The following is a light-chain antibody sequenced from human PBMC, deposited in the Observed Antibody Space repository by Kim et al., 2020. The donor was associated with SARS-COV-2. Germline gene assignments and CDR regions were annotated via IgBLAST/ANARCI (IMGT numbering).Light chain of an antibody. V-gene: IGLV2-8*01. CDR3: SSYAAISNFV. CDR2: EVS. CDR1: SSDISGYNY. J-gene: IGLJ1*01. Sequence: QSALTQPPSASGSPGQSVTISCTGTSSDISGYNYVSWYQQHPGKAPKLMIYEVSKRPSGVPDRFSGSKSGNTASLTVSGLQAEDEAGYYCSSYAAISNFVFGTGTKVTVL.